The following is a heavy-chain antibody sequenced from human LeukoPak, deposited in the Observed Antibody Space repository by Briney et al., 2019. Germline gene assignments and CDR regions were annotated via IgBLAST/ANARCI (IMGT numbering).Heavy chain of an antibody. J-gene: IGHJ4*02. D-gene: IGHD5-24*01. V-gene: IGHV1-69*13. CDR1: GGTFSSYA. CDR2: IIPIFGTA. CDR3: AHVGMATRGFDY. Sequence: ASVKVSCKASGGTFSSYAISWVRQAPGQGLEWMGGIIPIFGTANYAQKFQGRVTITADESTSTAYMELSSLRSEDTAVYYCAHVGMATRGFDYWGQGTLVTVSS.